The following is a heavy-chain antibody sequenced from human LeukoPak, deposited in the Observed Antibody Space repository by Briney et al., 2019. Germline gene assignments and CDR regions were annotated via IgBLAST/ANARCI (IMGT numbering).Heavy chain of an antibody. CDR3: AKSGGYGLIDY. J-gene: IGHJ4*02. V-gene: IGHV4-59*04. CDR1: GGSISSYY. D-gene: IGHD1-26*01. Sequence: SETLSLTCTVSGGSISSYYWSWIRQPPGKGLEWIGYIYYSGSTYYNASLQSRVTISIDTSKNQFSLRLSSVTAADTAMYFCAKSGGYGLIDYWGQGTLVTVSS. CDR2: IYYSGST.